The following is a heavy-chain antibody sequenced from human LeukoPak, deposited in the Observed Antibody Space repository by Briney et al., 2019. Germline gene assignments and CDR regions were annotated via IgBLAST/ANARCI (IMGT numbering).Heavy chain of an antibody. J-gene: IGHJ4*02. Sequence: GGSLRLSCAASGFTFSGSALHWVRQASGKGLEWVGRIRSTANGYATAYAASVKGRFTISRDDSKNTAYLQMNSLRAEDTAVYYCAKRFRVPAAMREGFDYWGQGTLVTVSS. V-gene: IGHV3-73*01. CDR3: AKRFRVPAAMREGFDY. D-gene: IGHD2-2*01. CDR2: IRSTANGYAT. CDR1: GFTFSGSA.